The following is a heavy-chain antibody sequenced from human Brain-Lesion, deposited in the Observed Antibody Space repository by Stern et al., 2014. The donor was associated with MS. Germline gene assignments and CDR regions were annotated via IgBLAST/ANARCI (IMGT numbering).Heavy chain of an antibody. CDR1: GYNFISYG. CDR3: ARHSFDY. J-gene: IGHJ4*02. CDR2: ISAMNGNI. Sequence: VQLVESGPEVKKPGASVKVSCRISGYNFISYGISWVRQAPGHGLEWMGWISAMNGNIDYAQNFQDRVTLTTDTSMSTAYMELRSLRFDDTAVYFCARHSFDYWGQGALVTVSS. V-gene: IGHV1-18*01.